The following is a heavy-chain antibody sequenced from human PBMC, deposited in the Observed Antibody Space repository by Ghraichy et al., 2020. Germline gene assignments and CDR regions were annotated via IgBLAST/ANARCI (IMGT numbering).Heavy chain of an antibody. CDR1: GFTFSSYA. CDR2: ISGSGGST. D-gene: IGHD6-13*01. CDR3: AKGGEEQQLVPLVY. J-gene: IGHJ4*02. Sequence: GGSLRLSCAASGFTFSSYAMSWVRQAPGKGLEWVSAISGSGGSTYYADSVKGRFTISRDNSKNTLYLQMNSLRAEDTAVYYCAKGGEEQQLVPLVYWGQGTLVTVSS. V-gene: IGHV3-23*01.